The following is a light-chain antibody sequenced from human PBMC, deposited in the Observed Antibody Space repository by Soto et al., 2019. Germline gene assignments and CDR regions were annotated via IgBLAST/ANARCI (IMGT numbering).Light chain of an antibody. Sequence: EIVLTQSPATLSLAPGERATRSCRASQSVSSYLTWYQQKPGQAPRLLIYDASNRATGIPARFSGSGSGTDFPLTISSLEPEDFAVYYCQQRSNWPSITFGQGTRLEIK. J-gene: IGKJ5*01. CDR2: DAS. CDR3: QQRSNWPSIT. V-gene: IGKV3-11*01. CDR1: QSVSSY.